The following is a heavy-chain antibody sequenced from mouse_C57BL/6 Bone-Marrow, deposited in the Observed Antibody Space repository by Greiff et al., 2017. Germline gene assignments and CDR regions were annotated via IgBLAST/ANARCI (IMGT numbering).Heavy chain of an antibody. Sequence: EVMLVESGGGLVQPGGSLKLSCAASGFTFSDYYMYWVRQTPEKRLEWVAYISNGGGSTYYPDTVKGRFTLSRDNAKNTLYLQMSRLKSEDTAMYYCARSREGYYDMDYWGKGTSVTVSS. V-gene: IGHV5-12*01. CDR2: ISNGGGST. D-gene: IGHD3-3*01. J-gene: IGHJ4*01. CDR1: GFTFSDYY. CDR3: ARSREGYYDMDY.